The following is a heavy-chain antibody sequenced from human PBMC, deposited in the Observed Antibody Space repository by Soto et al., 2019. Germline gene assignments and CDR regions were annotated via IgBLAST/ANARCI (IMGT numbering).Heavy chain of an antibody. D-gene: IGHD3-16*01. V-gene: IGHV1-69*13. Sequence: SVKVSCKASGGTFSSYAISWVRQAPGQGLEWMGGIIPIFGTANYAHKFQGRVTITADESTSTAYMELSSLRSEDTAVYYCAREGGSGRNTPYGGGYYYYRMDVWGQGTTVTVSS. CDR2: IIPIFGTA. CDR3: AREGGSGRNTPYGGGYYYYRMDV. J-gene: IGHJ6*02. CDR1: GGTFSSYA.